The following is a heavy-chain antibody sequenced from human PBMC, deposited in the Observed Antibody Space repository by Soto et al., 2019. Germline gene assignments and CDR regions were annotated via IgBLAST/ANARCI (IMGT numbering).Heavy chain of an antibody. V-gene: IGHV4-34*01. J-gene: IGHJ5*02. Sequence: SETLSLTCAVYGGSFSGYYWSWIRQPPGKGLEWIGEINHSGSTNYNPSLKSRVTISVDTSKNQFSLKLSSVTAADTAVYYCARGGGIVVVPAAPPNWFDPWGQGTLVTVSS. D-gene: IGHD2-2*01. CDR2: INHSGST. CDR3: ARGGGIVVVPAAPPNWFDP. CDR1: GGSFSGYY.